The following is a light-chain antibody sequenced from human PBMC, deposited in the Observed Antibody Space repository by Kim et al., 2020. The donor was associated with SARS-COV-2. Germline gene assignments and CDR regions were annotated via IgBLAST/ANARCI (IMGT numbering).Light chain of an antibody. J-gene: IGLJ3*02. CDR2: SND. CDR3: QSYDSNLRGAV. CDR1: GSNIGSDYV. Sequence: RVTIACYGTGSNIGSDYVVHWYHQLPGAAPKVVIYSNDKRPSGVPDRFSGSQSGPSASLAITGLQPDDEGYYYCQSYDSNLRGAVFGGGTRLTVL. V-gene: IGLV1-40*01.